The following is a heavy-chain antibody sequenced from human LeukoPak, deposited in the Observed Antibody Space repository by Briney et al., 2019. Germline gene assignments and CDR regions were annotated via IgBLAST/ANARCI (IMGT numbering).Heavy chain of an antibody. V-gene: IGHV3-66*01. CDR3: ARSFYDILIGYYQYFDY. D-gene: IGHD3-9*01. J-gene: IGHJ4*02. CDR1: GLSVSSNY. Sequence: SGGSLRLSCVASGLSVSSNYMSWVRQAPGQGLEWVSVIYRDGSSYYAESVKGRFTISRDNSNNTLYIQMNSLRAEDTAVYYCARSFYDILIGYYQYFDYWGQGTLVTVSS. CDR2: IYRDGSS.